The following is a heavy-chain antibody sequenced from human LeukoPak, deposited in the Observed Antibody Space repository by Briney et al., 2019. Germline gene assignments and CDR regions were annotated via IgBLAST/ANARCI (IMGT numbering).Heavy chain of an antibody. J-gene: IGHJ4*02. V-gene: IGHV4-34*01. Sequence: SETLSLTCAVYGGSFSGYYWSWIRQPPGKGLEWIGEINHSGSTNYNPSLKSRVTISVDTSKNQSSLKLSSVTAADTAVYYCASGPPATSHFDYWGQGTLVTVSS. CDR3: ASGPPATSHFDY. CDR1: GGSFSGYY. CDR2: INHSGST. D-gene: IGHD4-17*01.